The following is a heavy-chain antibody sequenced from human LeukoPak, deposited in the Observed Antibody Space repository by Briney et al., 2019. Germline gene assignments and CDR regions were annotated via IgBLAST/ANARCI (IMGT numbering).Heavy chain of an antibody. CDR3: ARGAQRYSGYLGAFDI. D-gene: IGHD5-12*01. Sequence: PSETLSLTCTVSGGSISSSSYYWSWIRQPAGTALEWIGRIYTSGTITYNPSLKSRVTLSEDTSKNQFSLRLSSVTAADTAVYYCARGAQRYSGYLGAFDIWDQGTMVIVSS. CDR2: IYTSGTI. J-gene: IGHJ3*02. CDR1: GGSISSSSYY. V-gene: IGHV4-61*02.